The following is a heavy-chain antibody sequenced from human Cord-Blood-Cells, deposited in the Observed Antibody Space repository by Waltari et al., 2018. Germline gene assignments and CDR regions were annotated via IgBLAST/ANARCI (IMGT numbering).Heavy chain of an antibody. J-gene: IGHJ4*02. CDR2: IYYSGTT. V-gene: IGHV4-39*01. CDR3: ASMRGRATIAAADTSFDY. Sequence: QLQLQESGPGLVKPSETLSLTCTVSGGSISSSSYYWGWIRQPPGKGLEWIGSIYYSGTTNYNPSLQGRVTISVDTSKNQFSLKLSSVTAADTAVYYCASMRGRATIAAADTSFDYWGQGTLVTVSS. CDR1: GGSISSSSYY. D-gene: IGHD6-13*01.